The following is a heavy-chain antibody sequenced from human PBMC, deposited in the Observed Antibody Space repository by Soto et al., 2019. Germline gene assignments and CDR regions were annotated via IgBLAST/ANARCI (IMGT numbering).Heavy chain of an antibody. V-gene: IGHV1-69*13. Sequence: GASVKVSCKASGGTFSSYAISWVRQAPGQGLEWMGGIIPIFGTANYAQKFQGRVTITADESTSTAYMELSSLRSEDTAVYYCARAAGSRSDGTVFDIWGQGTMVTVSS. J-gene: IGHJ3*02. CDR2: IIPIFGTA. D-gene: IGHD1-26*01. CDR3: ARAAGSRSDGTVFDI. CDR1: GGTFSSYA.